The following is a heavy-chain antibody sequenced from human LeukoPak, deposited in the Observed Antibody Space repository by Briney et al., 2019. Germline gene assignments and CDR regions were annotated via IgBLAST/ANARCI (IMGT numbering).Heavy chain of an antibody. J-gene: IGHJ4*02. CDR3: ARGLGY. Sequence: SETLSLTCSVSGASISSGSNYWGWIRQPPGKTLEWIGSIYYSGSTYYNPSLKSRVTISVDTSKNQFSLKLSSVTAADTAVYYCARGLGYWGQGTLVTVSS. V-gene: IGHV4-39*07. D-gene: IGHD3-16*01. CDR2: IYYSGST. CDR1: GASISSGSNY.